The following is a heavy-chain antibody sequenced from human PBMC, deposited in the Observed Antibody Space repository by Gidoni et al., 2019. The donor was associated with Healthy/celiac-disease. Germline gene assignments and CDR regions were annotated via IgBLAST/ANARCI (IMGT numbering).Heavy chain of an antibody. CDR2: IYTSGST. V-gene: IGHV4-4*07. CDR1: GGSISSYY. J-gene: IGHJ6*02. Sequence: QVQLQESGPGLVKPSETLSLTCTVSGGSISSYYWSWIRQPAGKGLEWIGRIYTSGSTNYNPSLKSRVTMSVDTSKNQFSLKLSSVTAADTAVYYCARDQAHYYGSGSYSDYYYYGMDVWGQGTTVTVSS. CDR3: ARDQAHYYGSGSYSDYYYYGMDV. D-gene: IGHD3-10*01.